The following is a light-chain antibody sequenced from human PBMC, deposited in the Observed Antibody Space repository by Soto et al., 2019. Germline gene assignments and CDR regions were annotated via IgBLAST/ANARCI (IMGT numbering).Light chain of an antibody. CDR2: DVN. CDR3: SSYTSSSTYV. J-gene: IGLJ1*01. V-gene: IGLV2-14*01. CDR1: SSDVGYYNY. Sequence: QSVLTQPASVSGSPGQSIAISCTRTSSDVGYYNYVSWYQQHPGKAPKVMIYDVNNRPSGVSDRFSGSKSGNTASLTISGLQAEDEADYYCSSYTSSSTYVFGTGTKVTVL.